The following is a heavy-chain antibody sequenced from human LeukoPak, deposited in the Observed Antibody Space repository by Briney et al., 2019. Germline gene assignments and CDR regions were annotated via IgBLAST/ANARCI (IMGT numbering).Heavy chain of an antibody. Sequence: SETLSLTCSVSGYSISNGYYWGWIRQPPGKGLEFIGSVYHGGNTYYKASLKSRVTISVDTSKNQFSLKLSSVTAADTAVYYCARLGDWYSSGWFADYWGQGTLVTVSS. J-gene: IGHJ4*02. CDR1: GYSISNGYY. D-gene: IGHD6-19*01. V-gene: IGHV4-38-2*01. CDR2: VYHGGNT. CDR3: ARLGDWYSSGWFADY.